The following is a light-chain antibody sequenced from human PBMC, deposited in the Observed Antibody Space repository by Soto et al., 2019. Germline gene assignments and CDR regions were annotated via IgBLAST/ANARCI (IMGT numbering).Light chain of an antibody. CDR3: QQRSNWPRT. CDR2: GAS. J-gene: IGKJ1*01. V-gene: IGKV3-11*01. CDR1: QSVSSN. Sequence: EIVMTQSPATLSVSPCEGATFSVRASQSVSSNLAWYQQKPGQAPRLLIYGASIRATGIPARFSGSGSGTDFTLTISSLEPEDFALYYCQQRSNWPRTFGQGTKVDIK.